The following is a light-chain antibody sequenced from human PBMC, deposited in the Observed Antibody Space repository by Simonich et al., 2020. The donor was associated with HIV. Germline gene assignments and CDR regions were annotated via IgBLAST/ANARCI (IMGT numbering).Light chain of an antibody. CDR2: DAS. CDR3: QQRSNWPIT. Sequence: EIVLTQSPATLSLSPGERAPLSCRASQSVSSYLAWYQQKPGQAPRLLIYDASNRATGIPARFSGSGSGTDCTLTISSLEPEDFAVYYCQQRSNWPITFGQGTRLEIK. CDR1: QSVSSY. V-gene: IGKV3-11*01. J-gene: IGKJ5*01.